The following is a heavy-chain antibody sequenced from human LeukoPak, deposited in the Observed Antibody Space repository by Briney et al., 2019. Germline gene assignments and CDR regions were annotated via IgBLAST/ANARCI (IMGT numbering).Heavy chain of an antibody. D-gene: IGHD3-22*01. V-gene: IGHV3-74*01. Sequence: TGGSLRLSCAASGFTFSSYWMHWVRQAPGKGLVWVSRINSDGSSTSYADSVKGRFTISRDNAKNTLYLQMNSLRAEDTAVYYCSRSKGDSSGYYYHSFDYWGQGTLVTVSS. CDR1: GFTFSSYW. CDR2: INSDGSST. CDR3: SRSKGDSSGYYYHSFDY. J-gene: IGHJ4*02.